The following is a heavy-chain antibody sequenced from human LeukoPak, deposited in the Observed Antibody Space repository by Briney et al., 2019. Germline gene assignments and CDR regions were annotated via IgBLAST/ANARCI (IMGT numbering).Heavy chain of an antibody. CDR3: ARELSGSYGYYFDY. Sequence: GGSLRLSCAASGSTFSSYAMSWVRQAPGKGLEWVSAISGSGGSTYYADSVKGRFTISRDNSKNTLYLQMNSLRAEDTAVYYCARELSGSYGYYFDYWGQGTLVTVSS. CDR2: ISGSGGST. D-gene: IGHD1-26*01. CDR1: GSTFSSYA. V-gene: IGHV3-23*01. J-gene: IGHJ4*02.